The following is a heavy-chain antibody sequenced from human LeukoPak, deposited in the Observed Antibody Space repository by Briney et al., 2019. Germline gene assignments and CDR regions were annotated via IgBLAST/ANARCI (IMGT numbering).Heavy chain of an antibody. J-gene: IGHJ4*02. CDR1: GYTFTSYG. D-gene: IGHD2-21*02. Sequence: ASVKVSCKASGYTFTSYGISWVRQAPGQGLEWMGWISAYNGNTNYAQKFQGRVTMTTDTSTSTAYMELRSLRSDDTAVYYCARVGQVVTATQGSFDYWGQGTLVTVSS. CDR2: ISAYNGNT. CDR3: ARVGQVVTATQGSFDY. V-gene: IGHV1-18*01.